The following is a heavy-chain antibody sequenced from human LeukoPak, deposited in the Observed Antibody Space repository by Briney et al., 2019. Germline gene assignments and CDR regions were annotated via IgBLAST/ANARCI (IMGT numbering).Heavy chain of an antibody. D-gene: IGHD6-19*01. CDR1: GGSISSYY. Sequence: SETLSFTCTVSGGSISSYYWSWIRQPPGKGLEWIGYIYYSGSTNYNPSLKSRVTISVDTSKNQFSLKLSSVTAADTAVYYCARHLVGGWSDYWGQGTLVTVSS. CDR3: ARHLVGGWSDY. CDR2: IYYSGST. V-gene: IGHV4-59*08. J-gene: IGHJ4*02.